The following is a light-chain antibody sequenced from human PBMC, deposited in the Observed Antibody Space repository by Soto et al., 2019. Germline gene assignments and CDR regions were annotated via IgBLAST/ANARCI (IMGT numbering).Light chain of an antibody. V-gene: IGKV3-20*01. CDR2: GAS. Sequence: EIVLTQSPGTLSLSPGERATLSCRASQSVSSNYLAWYRRKPGQAPRLLIYGASNRATDIPDRFSGSGSGTDFTLTITRLEPEDFAVYYCQQYGSSPPTFGPGTRVEIK. CDR3: QQYGSSPPT. CDR1: QSVSSNY. J-gene: IGKJ1*01.